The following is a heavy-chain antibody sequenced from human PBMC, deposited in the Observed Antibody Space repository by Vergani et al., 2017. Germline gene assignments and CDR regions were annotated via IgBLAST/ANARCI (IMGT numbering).Heavy chain of an antibody. Sequence: QVQLQESGPGLVKPSETLSLTCTVSGGSISSYYWSWIRQPPGKGLEWIGYIYYSGSTNYNPSLKSRVTISVDTSKNQFSLKLSSVTAADTAVYYCARDRGSDSSWYHLHEGPYNWFDPWGQGTLVTVSS. V-gene: IGHV4-59*01. J-gene: IGHJ5*02. CDR3: ARDRGSDSSWYHLHEGPYNWFDP. D-gene: IGHD6-13*01. CDR1: GGSISSYY. CDR2: IYYSGST.